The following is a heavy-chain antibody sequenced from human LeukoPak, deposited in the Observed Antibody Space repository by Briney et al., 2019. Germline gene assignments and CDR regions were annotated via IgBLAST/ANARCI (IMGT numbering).Heavy chain of an antibody. CDR2: IKYDGSAT. D-gene: IGHD2-2*03. Sequence: GGSLRLSCVGSEFSFSSYWMHWVRQAPEKGLEWVSSIKYDGSATTFADSVRGRFSISTDSAKNTAYLQMNSLRVEDTAIYYCAMDINGDLFHVWGQGTLVTVSS. V-gene: IGHV3-74*01. J-gene: IGHJ4*02. CDR3: AMDINGDLFHV. CDR1: EFSFSSYW.